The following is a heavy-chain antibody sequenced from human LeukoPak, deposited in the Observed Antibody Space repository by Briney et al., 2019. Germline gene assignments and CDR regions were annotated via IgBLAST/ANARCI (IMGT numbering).Heavy chain of an antibody. CDR2: ISSNGGST. J-gene: IGHJ4*02. V-gene: IGHV3-64D*09. CDR1: GFTFSYYA. CDR3: AKGPTYDSLPYYFDY. D-gene: IGHD3-22*01. Sequence: GGSLRLSCSPSGFTFSYYAMHWVRRAAGKGLEFVSGISSNGGSTYYADSLKGRFTVSRDNSNNTLYLQMSSLRAEDTAIYYCAKGPTYDSLPYYFDYWGQGTLVTVSS.